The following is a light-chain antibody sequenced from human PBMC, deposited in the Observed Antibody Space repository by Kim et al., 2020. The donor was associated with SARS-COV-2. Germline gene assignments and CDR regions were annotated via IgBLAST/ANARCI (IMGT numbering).Light chain of an antibody. CDR2: DAS. J-gene: IGKJ4*01. CDR3: QQYSGHLLS. V-gene: IGKV1-5*01. CDR1: QSISNW. Sequence: DIQLTQSPSTLSASVGDTVTITCRASQSISNWLAWYQQKPGKAPILLIYDASTLETGVPSRFSGSGSGAGFTLTISSLQPDDFATYYCQQYSGHLLSFGGGTKVDIK.